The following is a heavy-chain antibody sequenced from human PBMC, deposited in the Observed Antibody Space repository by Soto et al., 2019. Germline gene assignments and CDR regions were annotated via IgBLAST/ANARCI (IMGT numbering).Heavy chain of an antibody. D-gene: IGHD4-17*01. CDR2: IWYDGSNK. J-gene: IGHJ6*02. CDR3: ATVQHDYGGLAYYYYGMDV. V-gene: IGHV3-33*08. Sequence: GGSLRLSCAASGFTFSNYGMYWVRQAPGKGLEWVAVIWYDGSNKYYADSVKGRFTISRDNSKNTLYLQMNSLRAEDTAVYYCATVQHDYGGLAYYYYGMDVWGQGTTVTVSS. CDR1: GFTFSNYG.